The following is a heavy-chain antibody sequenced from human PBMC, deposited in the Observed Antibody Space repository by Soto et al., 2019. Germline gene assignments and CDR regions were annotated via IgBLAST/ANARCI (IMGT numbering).Heavy chain of an antibody. D-gene: IGHD2-2*01. CDR1: GYTFTSYG. J-gene: IGHJ5*02. CDR3: ARDPAYCSSTSCLLNWFDP. CDR2: IIAYNGNT. V-gene: IGHV1-18*01. Sequence: ASVKVSCKASGYTFTSYGISWVRQAPGQGLEWMGRIIAYNGNTNYAQKLQGRVTITTDTSTSTAYMELSSLRSEDTAVYYCARDPAYCSSTSCLLNWFDPWGQGTLVTVSS.